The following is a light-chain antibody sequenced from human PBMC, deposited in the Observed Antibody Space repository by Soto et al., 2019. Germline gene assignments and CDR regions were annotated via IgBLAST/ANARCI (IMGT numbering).Light chain of an antibody. CDR3: QQRSHWPPIT. V-gene: IGKV3-11*01. CDR2: DAS. CDR1: QSISTY. Sequence: EILLTQSPPTLSLSPGESATLSCWASQSISTYLGWYQQKPGQAPRLLIYDASNRATGIPARFSGSGSGTDLTLTISSLEPDDSAVYYCQQRSHWPPITFGQGTRLEI. J-gene: IGKJ5*01.